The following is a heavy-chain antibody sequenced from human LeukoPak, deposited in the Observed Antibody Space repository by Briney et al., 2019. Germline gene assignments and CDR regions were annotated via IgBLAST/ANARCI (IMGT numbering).Heavy chain of an antibody. V-gene: IGHV4-59*01. CDR1: GVSISSNY. J-gene: IGHJ6*03. CDR3: ARARNYDFWSQNYYYYYMDV. D-gene: IGHD3-3*01. CDR2: MYHSGKT. Sequence: SETLSLTCTVSGVSISSNYWSWIRQSPGRGLEWIGYMYHSGKTNYNPSLKSRVTISIDTSTNHLSLKLSSVTVADTAVYYCARARNYDFWSQNYYYYYMDVWGKGTTVTVSS.